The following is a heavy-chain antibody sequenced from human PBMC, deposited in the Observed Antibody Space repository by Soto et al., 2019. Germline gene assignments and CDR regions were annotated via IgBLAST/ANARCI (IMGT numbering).Heavy chain of an antibody. CDR1: GGTFSSYA. V-gene: IGHV1-69*01. J-gene: IGHJ4*02. Sequence: QVQLVQSGAEVKKPGSSVKVSCKASGGTFSSYAISWVRQAPGQGLEWMGGIIPIFGTANYAQKFQGRVTITADESTSTAYMELSSLRSEDTAVYYCARVVTYSSGWSSGGDFDCWGQRTLVTVSS. CDR2: IIPIFGTA. D-gene: IGHD6-19*01. CDR3: ARVVTYSSGWSSGGDFDC.